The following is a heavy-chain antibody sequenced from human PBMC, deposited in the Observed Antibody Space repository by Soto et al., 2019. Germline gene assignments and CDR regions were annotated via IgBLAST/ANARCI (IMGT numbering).Heavy chain of an antibody. J-gene: IGHJ5*02. D-gene: IGHD4-4*01. CDR1: GGTFSSYA. CDR3: ARDSYSNFKFDP. CDR2: IIPIFGTA. V-gene: IGHV1-69*06. Sequence: SVKVSCKASGGTFSSYAISWVRQAPGQGLEWMGGIIPIFGTANYAQKFQGRVTITADKSTSTAYMELSSLRSEDTAVYYCARDSYSNFKFDPWGQGTLVTVSS.